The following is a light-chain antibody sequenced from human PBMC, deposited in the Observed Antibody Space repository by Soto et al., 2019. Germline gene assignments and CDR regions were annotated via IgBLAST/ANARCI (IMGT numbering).Light chain of an antibody. Sequence: DIQLTQSPSFLSASVGDRVTITCRASQGISSYLAWYQQKPGKAPKLLIYAASTLQSGVPSRFRGRGSETEFTLTISSLQPEDFATYYCQQLNSYPPWTFGQGTKVEIK. J-gene: IGKJ1*01. V-gene: IGKV1-9*01. CDR2: AAS. CDR1: QGISSY. CDR3: QQLNSYPPWT.